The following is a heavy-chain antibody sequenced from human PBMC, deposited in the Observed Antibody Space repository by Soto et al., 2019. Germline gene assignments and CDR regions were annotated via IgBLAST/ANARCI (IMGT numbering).Heavy chain of an antibody. J-gene: IGHJ4*02. CDR3: TRGDCSGGRCYSRVN. CDR2: TRNKVNRYTT. CDR1: GFSFSDYY. Sequence: EVQLVESGGGLVQPGGSLRLSCAASGFSFSDYYMDWVRQAPGTGLEWVARTRNKVNRYTTEYAASVKGRFTISRDDSISSMCQPLDSLITEDTAVYYCTRGDCSGGRCYSRVNWGQGTLVTVSS. D-gene: IGHD2-15*01. V-gene: IGHV3-72*01.